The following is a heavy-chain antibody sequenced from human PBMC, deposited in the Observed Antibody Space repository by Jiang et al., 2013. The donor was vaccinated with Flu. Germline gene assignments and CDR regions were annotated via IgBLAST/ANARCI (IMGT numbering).Heavy chain of an antibody. CDR1: GGTFNTYI. Sequence: GAEVKKSGSSVSVSCKASGGTFNTYIINWVRQAPGQGLEWIGRINPVLGTVDYAQRFQGRVTITAGKLELSSLTSEDTAVYYCATPIRYCGDDCYSDYWGQGTLVSVSS. V-gene: IGHV1-69*08. CDR2: INPVLGTV. D-gene: IGHD2-21*02. J-gene: IGHJ4*02. CDR3: ATPIRYCGDDCYSDY.